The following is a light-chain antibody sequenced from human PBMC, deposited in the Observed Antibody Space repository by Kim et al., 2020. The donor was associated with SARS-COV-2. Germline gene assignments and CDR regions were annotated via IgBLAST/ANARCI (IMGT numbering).Light chain of an antibody. J-gene: IGKJ5*01. CDR2: GAS. CDR3: QQHSTCPIT. V-gene: IGKV1-17*01. Sequence: SVGDRVTLSCRASQSIGNALGWYQQNPGQTPRRLIHGASSWQSEIPSRFSGSGSGTEFTLTISSVEPEDFAVYFCQQHSTCPITFGQGTRLEIK. CDR1: QSIGNA.